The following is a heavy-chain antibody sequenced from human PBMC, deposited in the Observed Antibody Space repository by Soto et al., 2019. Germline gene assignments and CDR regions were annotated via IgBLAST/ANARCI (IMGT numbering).Heavy chain of an antibody. CDR1: GYSFSKNW. CDR2: VYPDDSDS. J-gene: IGHJ4*02. D-gene: IGHD3-9*01. Sequence: GESLKISCKGSGYSFSKNWIGWVRQMPGKGLEWMGIVYPDDSDSRYSPSFQGQVTISADKSISTAYLQWNSLKASDSAMYYCARPAGDILTGYHRFDYWGQGTLVTVS. V-gene: IGHV5-51*01. CDR3: ARPAGDILTGYHRFDY.